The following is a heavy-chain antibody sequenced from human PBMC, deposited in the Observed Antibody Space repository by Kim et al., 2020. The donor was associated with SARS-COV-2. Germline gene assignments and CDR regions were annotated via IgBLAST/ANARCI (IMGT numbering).Heavy chain of an antibody. CDR2: VYYNGNT. CDR3: ARLIPSGSYFDY. Sequence: SETLSLTCTVSGGSISSSSYYWGWIRQSPGKGLEWIGSVYYNGNTYYNPSLKSRLTISVDTSKNQFSLNLSSVTAADTTVYYCARLIPSGSYFDYWGQGTLGTVSS. V-gene: IGHV4-39*01. D-gene: IGHD6-19*01. J-gene: IGHJ4*02. CDR1: GGSISSSSYY.